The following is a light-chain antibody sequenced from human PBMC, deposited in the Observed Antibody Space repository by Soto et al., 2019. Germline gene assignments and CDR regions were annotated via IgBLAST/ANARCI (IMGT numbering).Light chain of an antibody. CDR2: EVA. V-gene: IGLV2-14*02. Sequence: QSALTQPASVSGSPGQSITISCTGTSTDPATYDLVSWYQQHPGKAPQLIIYEVAKRPSGVSSRFSGSKSGNTASLTISGLRVEDEADYYCSSYNSRGVFGGGTKLTVL. CDR1: STDPATYDL. J-gene: IGLJ3*02. CDR3: SSYNSRGV.